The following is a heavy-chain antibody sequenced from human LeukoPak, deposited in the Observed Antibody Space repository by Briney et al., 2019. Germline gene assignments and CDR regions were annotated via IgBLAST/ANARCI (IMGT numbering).Heavy chain of an antibody. CDR1: GITFNTYS. J-gene: IGHJ4*02. V-gene: IGHV3-30*04. CDR3: ASQIAAAGTYLTPHY. CDR2: ILYNGSNQ. Sequence: GGSLRLSRAASGITFNTYSMHWLRDAPGKGLEGVPAILYNGSNQYYADSVKGRFTVSRDNSKDTLYLQLNSLRAEDTAVYYCASQIAAAGTYLTPHYWGQGTLVTVSS. D-gene: IGHD6-13*01.